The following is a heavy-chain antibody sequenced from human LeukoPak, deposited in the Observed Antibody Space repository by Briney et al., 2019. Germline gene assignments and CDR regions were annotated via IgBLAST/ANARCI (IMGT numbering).Heavy chain of an antibody. V-gene: IGHV3-66*01. Sequence: GGSLRLSCAASGFTFTKALMQWVRQAPGKGLEWVSVIYSGGSTYYADSVKDRFTISRDNSKNTLYLQMNSLRAEDTVVYYCARDRGGFDYWGQGTLVTVSS. CDR1: GFTFTKAL. CDR2: IYSGGST. D-gene: IGHD3-16*01. J-gene: IGHJ4*02. CDR3: ARDRGGFDY.